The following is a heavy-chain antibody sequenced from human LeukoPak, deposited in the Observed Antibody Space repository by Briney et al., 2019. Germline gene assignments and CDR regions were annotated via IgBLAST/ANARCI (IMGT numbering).Heavy chain of an antibody. D-gene: IGHD1-26*01. CDR3: ARAEGIVGATDLGY. CDR2: INQDGSEK. Sequence: PGGSLRLSCAASGFRFRNYWMGWVRQAPGKGLEWVASINQDGSEKYYLDSVKGRFTISRDNAKNSLYLQMNSLRAEDTAVYYCARAEGIVGATDLGYWGQGTLVTVSS. V-gene: IGHV3-7*01. CDR1: GFRFRNYW. J-gene: IGHJ4*02.